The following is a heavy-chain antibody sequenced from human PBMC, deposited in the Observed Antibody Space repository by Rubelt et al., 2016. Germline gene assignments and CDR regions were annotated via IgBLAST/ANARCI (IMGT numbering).Heavy chain of an antibody. J-gene: IGHJ6*02. D-gene: IGHD1-26*01. Sequence: EVQLVESGGGLVQPGGSLRLSCAASGFSFTSSAMNWVRQAPGKGLEWVSSIVGSGGGTYYAGSVKGRFTISRDSSRDKVFLQMNSLRGEDMAVYYCAKGKWDRLRDYYYHMDVWGQGTTVTASS. CDR3: AKGKWDRLRDYYYHMDV. V-gene: IGHV3-23*04. CDR2: IVGSGGGT. CDR1: GFSFTSSA.